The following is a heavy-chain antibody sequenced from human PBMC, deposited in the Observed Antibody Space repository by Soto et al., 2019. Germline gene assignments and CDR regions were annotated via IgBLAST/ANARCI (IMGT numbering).Heavy chain of an antibody. Sequence: PGGSLRLSCAASGFTFSSYGMHWVRQAPGKGLEWVAVISYDGSNKYYADSVKGRFTISRDNSKNTLYLQMNSLRAEDTAVYYCAKARIAAPPKVLVDDWGQGTLVTLAS. CDR1: GFTFSSYG. CDR2: ISYDGSNK. J-gene: IGHJ4*02. V-gene: IGHV3-30*18. D-gene: IGHD6-6*01. CDR3: AKARIAAPPKVLVDD.